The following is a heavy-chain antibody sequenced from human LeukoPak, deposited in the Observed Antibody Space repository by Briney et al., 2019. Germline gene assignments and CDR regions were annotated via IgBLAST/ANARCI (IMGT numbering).Heavy chain of an antibody. V-gene: IGHV3-53*01. CDR2: IYSDGDT. Sequence: GGSLRLSCAASGFTVSSSYMSWVRQAPGKGLEWVSVIYSDGDTYYPESVKGRFTISRDNSKNTLYLQMSSLRAEDTAVYYCAGDSLSPPQGDSWGQGTLVTVSS. CDR3: AGDSLSPPQGDS. CDR1: GFTVSSSY. J-gene: IGHJ4*02. D-gene: IGHD2/OR15-2a*01.